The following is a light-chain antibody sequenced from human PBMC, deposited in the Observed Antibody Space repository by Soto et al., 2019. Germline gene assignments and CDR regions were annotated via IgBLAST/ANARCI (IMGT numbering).Light chain of an antibody. Sequence: DIRMTQSPSSLSASVGYTFTITCRASQGISDYLSWFQHKPGEAPKLLIYTASSLQGGVPLRFSGAGSRTDFSLTISGLQPEDSATYYCQQTYTFPWTFGQGTTVDIK. V-gene: IGKV1-39*01. CDR1: QGISDY. J-gene: IGKJ1*01. CDR3: QQTYTFPWT. CDR2: TAS.